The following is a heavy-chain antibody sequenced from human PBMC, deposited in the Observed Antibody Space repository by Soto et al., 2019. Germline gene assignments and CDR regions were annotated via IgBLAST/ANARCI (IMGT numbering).Heavy chain of an antibody. CDR3: ATGYCSSTSCYNYYGMDV. CDR2: INPSGGST. V-gene: IGHV1-46*01. D-gene: IGHD2-2*02. CDR1: GYTFTSYY. Sequence: ASVKVSCKASGYTFTSYYMHWVRQAPGQGLEWMGIINPSGGSTSYAQKFQGRVTMTRDTSTSTVYMELSSLRSEDTAVYYCATGYCSSTSCYNYYGMDVWGQGTTVTVSS. J-gene: IGHJ6*02.